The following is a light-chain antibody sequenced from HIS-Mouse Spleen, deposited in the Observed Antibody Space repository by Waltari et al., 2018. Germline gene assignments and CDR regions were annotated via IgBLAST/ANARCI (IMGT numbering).Light chain of an antibody. J-gene: IGLJ3*02. V-gene: IGLV2-23*01. Sequence: QSALTQPASVSGSPGQSITISCTGTSSDVGSYNIVSWYQQHPGKAPKLMIYEGSKRPSGVSNRFSVSKSGNTASLTIAGLQAEDEADYYCCSYAGSSTLVFGGGTKLTVL. CDR2: EGS. CDR3: CSYAGSSTLV. CDR1: SSDVGSYNI.